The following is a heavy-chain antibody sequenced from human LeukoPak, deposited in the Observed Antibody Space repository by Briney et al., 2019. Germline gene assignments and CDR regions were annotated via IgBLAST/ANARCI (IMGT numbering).Heavy chain of an antibody. V-gene: IGHV1-2*02. CDR1: GYTFTVYY. D-gene: IGHD4-17*01. Sequence: ASVTVSCKASGYTFTVYYMHCVRQAPGQGLEWRGWINPNSGGTNYAQKFQGRVTMTRDTSISTDYMELSRLRSDDTAVYYCARGGTVTTRENWFDPWGQGTLVTVSS. CDR3: ARGGTVTTRENWFDP. J-gene: IGHJ5*02. CDR2: INPNSGGT.